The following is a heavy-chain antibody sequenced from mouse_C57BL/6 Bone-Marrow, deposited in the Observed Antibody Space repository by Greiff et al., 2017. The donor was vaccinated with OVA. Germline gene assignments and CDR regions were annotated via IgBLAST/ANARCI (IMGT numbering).Heavy chain of an antibody. CDR2: INPNNGGT. J-gene: IGHJ1*03. V-gene: IGHV1-18*01. D-gene: IGHD1-1*01. Sequence: EVQLQQSGPELVKPGASVKIPCKASGYTFTDYNMDWVKQSHGKSLEWIGDINPNNGGTNYNQKFKGKATLTVDKSSSTAYMELRSLTSEDTAVYYCARDYYGSYWYFDVWGTGTTVTVSS. CDR1: GYTFTDYN. CDR3: ARDYYGSYWYFDV.